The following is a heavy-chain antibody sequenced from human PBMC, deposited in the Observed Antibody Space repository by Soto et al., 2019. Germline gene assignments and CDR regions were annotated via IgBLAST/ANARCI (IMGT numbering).Heavy chain of an antibody. CDR2: IYWNDDK. CDR3: AHRGTARVPDY. Sequence: QITLKESGPTLVKPTQTLTLTCTFSGFSLSTSGVGVGWIRQPPGKAPEWLALIYWNDDKRYSPSLKSRLTITKDTSKNQVVLTMTNMDPVDTATYYCAHRGTARVPDYWGQGTLVTVSS. J-gene: IGHJ4*02. CDR1: GFSLSTSGVG. D-gene: IGHD3-10*01. V-gene: IGHV2-5*01.